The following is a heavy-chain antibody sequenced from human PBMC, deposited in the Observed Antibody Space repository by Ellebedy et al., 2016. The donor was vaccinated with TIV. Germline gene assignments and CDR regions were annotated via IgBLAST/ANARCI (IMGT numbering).Heavy chain of an antibody. V-gene: IGHV1-69*13. Sequence: SVKVSXXASGGTFSSYAISWVRQAPGPGLEWMGGIIPIFGTANYAQKFQGRVTITADESTSTAYMELSSLGSEDTAVYYCARGARVLDYYYYMDVWGKGTTVTVSS. CDR2: IIPIFGTA. CDR1: GGTFSSYA. CDR3: ARGARVLDYYYYMDV. J-gene: IGHJ6*03. D-gene: IGHD6-13*01.